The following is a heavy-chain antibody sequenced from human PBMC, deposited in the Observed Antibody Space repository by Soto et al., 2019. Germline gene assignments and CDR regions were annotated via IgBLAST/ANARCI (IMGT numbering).Heavy chain of an antibody. V-gene: IGHV1-69*06. Sequence: ASVKVSCKAFGGTFSNSGISWVRQAPGQGLEWMGGVTPIVGSTNYAQKFQGRVTITADKSTSTLYMELRSLTSDDTAVYYCAREARLSSSGYFHGMDVWGQGTTVTVSS. CDR3: AREARLSSSGYFHGMDV. CDR1: GGTFSNSG. J-gene: IGHJ6*02. D-gene: IGHD3-16*01. CDR2: VTPIVGST.